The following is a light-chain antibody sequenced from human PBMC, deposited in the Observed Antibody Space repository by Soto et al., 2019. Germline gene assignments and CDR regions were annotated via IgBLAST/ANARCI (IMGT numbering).Light chain of an antibody. V-gene: IGKV3-20*01. CDR1: QSVSSSY. J-gene: IGKJ1*01. CDR2: GAS. Sequence: EIVLTQSPGTLSLSPGERATLSCRASQSVSSSYLAWYQQKPGQAPRLLIYGASSRATGIPDRFSCSGSGTDFTLTISSLEPEDVAVYYCQQYGSSPGTFGQGTKVEIK. CDR3: QQYGSSPGT.